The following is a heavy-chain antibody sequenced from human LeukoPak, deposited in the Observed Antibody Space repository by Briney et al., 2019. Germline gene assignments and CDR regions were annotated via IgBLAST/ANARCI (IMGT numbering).Heavy chain of an antibody. CDR3: AKLGDYYDSSGYYPYYFDC. V-gene: IGHV3-33*06. J-gene: IGHJ4*02. CDR1: GFTLSRYG. Sequence: GGSLRHSCAASGFTLSRYGMHWVRPAPGKGLGWVAVIWYDGSNKYYANSVKRRFTISRDNSKDTLYMQMNSLRAEDTAVYYCAKLGDYYDSSGYYPYYFDCWGQGTLVTVSS. CDR2: IWYDGSNK. D-gene: IGHD3-22*01.